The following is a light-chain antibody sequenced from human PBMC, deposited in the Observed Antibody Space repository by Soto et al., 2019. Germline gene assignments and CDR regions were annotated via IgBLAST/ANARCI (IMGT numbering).Light chain of an antibody. CDR3: GADHASGSNFVV. CDR1: RGYSNYR. V-gene: IGLV9-49*01. Sequence: QPVLTQPPSASASLGASVTLTCTLSRGYSNYRVDWYQQRPGKGPRFVMRVGTGGIVGSKGEGIPDRFSVLGSGLNRYLIIKNIQEEDEGDYHCGADHASGSNFVVFGGGTKLTVL. CDR2: VGTGGIVG. J-gene: IGLJ2*01.